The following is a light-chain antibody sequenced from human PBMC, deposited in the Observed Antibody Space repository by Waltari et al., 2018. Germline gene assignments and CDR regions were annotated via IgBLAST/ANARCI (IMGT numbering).Light chain of an antibody. J-gene: IGKJ1*01. CDR3: QQYDSVPPT. CDR2: AAS. CDR1: RGITNY. V-gene: IGKV1-27*01. Sequence: DIQMTQSPSSLSASVGDRVTITCRASRGITNYLVWYQQKPGKVPNLLIFAASTLQSGVPSRFSASGAGSDFTLTISSLQPEDAATYYCQQYDSVPPTFGQGTKVEIK.